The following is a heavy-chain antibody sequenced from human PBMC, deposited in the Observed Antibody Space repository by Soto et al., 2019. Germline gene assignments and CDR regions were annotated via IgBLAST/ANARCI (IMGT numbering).Heavy chain of an antibody. CDR1: GGSISSYY. J-gene: IGHJ6*03. CDR2: IYYSGST. V-gene: IGHV4-59*01. D-gene: IGHD6-13*01. CDR3: ARERDIAAAGTEYYYYYMDV. Sequence: PSETLSLTCTVSGGSISSYYWSWIRQPPGKGLEWIGYIYYSGSTNYNPSLKSRVTISVDTSKNQFSLKLSSVTAADTAVYYCARERDIAAAGTEYYYYYMDVWGKGTTVTVSS.